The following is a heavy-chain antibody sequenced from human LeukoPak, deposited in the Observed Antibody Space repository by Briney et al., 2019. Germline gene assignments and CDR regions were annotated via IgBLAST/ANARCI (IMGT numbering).Heavy chain of an antibody. D-gene: IGHD2-15*01. J-gene: IGHJ4*02. CDR3: AKGRGYCTGGSCYSDY. CDR1: GFTFSNYA. V-gene: IGHV3-23*01. CDR2: ISGSDGST. Sequence: GGSLRLSCTATGFTFSNYAMSWVRQAPGKGLEWVSTISGSDGSTYYADSVKGRFTISRDNSKNTLYLQMNSLRVEDTAIYYCAKGRGYCTGGSCYSDYWGQGTLVTVSS.